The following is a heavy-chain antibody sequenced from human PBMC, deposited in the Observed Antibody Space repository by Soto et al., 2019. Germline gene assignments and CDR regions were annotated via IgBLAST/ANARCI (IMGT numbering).Heavy chain of an antibody. V-gene: IGHV3-21*01. J-gene: IGHJ6*02. CDR3: ARYSSAPYYGMDV. D-gene: IGHD2-21*01. Sequence: EVQLVESGGGLVKPGGSLRLSCAASGFTFSSYNMKWVRQAPGKGLEWVSSISSSSSYIYYADSVKGRFTISRDNAKNSLYLQMNSLRAEDTAVYYCARYSSAPYYGMDVWGQGTTVTVSS. CDR2: ISSSSSYI. CDR1: GFTFSSYN.